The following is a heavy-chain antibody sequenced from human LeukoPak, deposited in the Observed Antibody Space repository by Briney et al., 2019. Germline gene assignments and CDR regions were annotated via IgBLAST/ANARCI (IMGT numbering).Heavy chain of an antibody. CDR2: MNPNSGNT. CDR3: ARAGAVAGYYFDY. V-gene: IGHV1-8*02. D-gene: IGHD6-19*01. CDR1: GGTFSSYV. Sequence: ASVKVSCKASGGTFSSYVINWVRQATGQGLEWMGWMNPNSGNTGYAQKFQGRVTMTRNTSISTAYMELSSLRSEDTAVYYCARAGAVAGYYFDYWGQGTLVTVSS. J-gene: IGHJ4*02.